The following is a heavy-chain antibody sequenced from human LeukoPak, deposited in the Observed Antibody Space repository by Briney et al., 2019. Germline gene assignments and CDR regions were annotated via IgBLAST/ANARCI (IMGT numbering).Heavy chain of an antibody. D-gene: IGHD2-15*01. J-gene: IGHJ4*02. CDR3: ARDRRSGEDSNF. V-gene: IGHV4-59*01. CDR1: GGSIGGYY. Sequence: PSETLSLTCTVSGGSIGGYYWSWIRQPPGKGLEWIGYIYYSGSTNYNPSLKSRVTISVDTSKNQIYLKLRSVTAADTAVYYCARDRRSGEDSNFWGQGTLVTVSS. CDR2: IYYSGST.